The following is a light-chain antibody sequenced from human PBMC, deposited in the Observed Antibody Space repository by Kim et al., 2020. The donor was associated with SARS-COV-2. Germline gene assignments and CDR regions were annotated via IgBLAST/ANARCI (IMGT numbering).Light chain of an antibody. CDR1: QSVGRNY. J-gene: IGKJ2*01. CDR3: QQHDSAPDT. V-gene: IGKV3-20*01. Sequence: LSPGDRATLSCRASQSVGRNYLAWFQQKPGQAPRLLIRGASTRATGIPDRFSGSGSGTDFALTISRLEPEDFAVYYCQQHDSAPDTFGQGTRLEV. CDR2: GAS.